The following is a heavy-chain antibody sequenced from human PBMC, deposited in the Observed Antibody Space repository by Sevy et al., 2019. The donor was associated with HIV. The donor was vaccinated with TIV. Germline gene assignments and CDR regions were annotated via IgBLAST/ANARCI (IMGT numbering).Heavy chain of an antibody. D-gene: IGHD3-22*01. V-gene: IGHV5-51*01. CDR2: IFPDDSET. Sequence: GESLKISCKGSGYSFTSHWIGWVRHMPGKGLEWMGIIFPDDSETRYSPSFQGQVTFSADKSINTAYLQWGSLKASDTVMYYCATSRSGYFDSSGYYIYWGQGTLVTVSS. CDR1: GYSFTSHW. J-gene: IGHJ4*02. CDR3: ATSRSGYFDSSGYYIY.